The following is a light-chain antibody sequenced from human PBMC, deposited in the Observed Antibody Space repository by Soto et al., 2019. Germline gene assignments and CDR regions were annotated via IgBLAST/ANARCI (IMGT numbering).Light chain of an antibody. V-gene: IGKV1-33*01. CDR1: QDISDY. CDR2: DAS. CDR3: QQYDNIPLT. J-gene: IGKJ4*01. Sequence: DFQITHSPSSLSASVVDRVTITFQASQDISDYLNWYQQKPGAAPKLLIYDASNLQAGVPSRFSGSGSGTEFTFTISSLQPEDVATYYCQQYDNIPLTFGGGTKVDI.